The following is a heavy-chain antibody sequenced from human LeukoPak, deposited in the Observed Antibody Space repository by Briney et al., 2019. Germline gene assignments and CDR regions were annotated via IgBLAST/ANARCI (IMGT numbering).Heavy chain of an antibody. V-gene: IGHV1-18*01. Sequence: ASVKVSCKASGYTFTSYGISWVRQAPGQGLEWMGWISAYSGNTNYAQKLQGRVTMTTDTSTSTAYMELRSLRSDDTAVYYCARGYDFWSGHYLFDYWGQGTLVTVSS. CDR3: ARGYDFWSGHYLFDY. J-gene: IGHJ4*02. D-gene: IGHD3-3*01. CDR2: ISAYSGNT. CDR1: GYTFTSYG.